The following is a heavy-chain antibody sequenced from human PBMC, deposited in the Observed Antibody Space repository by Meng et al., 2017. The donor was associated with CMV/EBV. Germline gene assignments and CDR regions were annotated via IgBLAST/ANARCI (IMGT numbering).Heavy chain of an antibody. D-gene: IGHD1-26*01. V-gene: IGHV1-46*01. Sequence: CKASGYTFTNYFMHWVRLAHGQGLEWMGTISPSGGRTTYAQKFQGRVVITRDTSTSTVYMELSSLRSEDTAVYYCASEVGGTYFFDYWGQGTLATVSS. CDR1: GYTFTNYF. J-gene: IGHJ4*02. CDR2: ISPSGGRT. CDR3: ASEVGGTYFFDY.